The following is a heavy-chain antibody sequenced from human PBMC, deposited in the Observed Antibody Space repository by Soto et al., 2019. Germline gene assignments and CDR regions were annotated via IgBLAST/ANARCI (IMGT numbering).Heavy chain of an antibody. V-gene: IGHV4-34*01. CDR3: ARHSELGYAFDI. CDR2: INHSGST. Sequence: SETLSLTCAVYGGSFSGYYWSWIRQPPGKGLEWIGEINHSGSTNYNPSLKSRVTISVDTSKNQFSLKLSSVTAADTAVYYCARHSELGYAFDIPGQGTMVTLPS. D-gene: IGHD1-7*01. J-gene: IGHJ3*02. CDR1: GGSFSGYY.